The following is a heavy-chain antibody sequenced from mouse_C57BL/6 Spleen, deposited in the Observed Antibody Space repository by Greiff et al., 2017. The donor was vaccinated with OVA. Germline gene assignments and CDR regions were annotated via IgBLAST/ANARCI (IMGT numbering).Heavy chain of an antibody. J-gene: IGHJ1*03. Sequence: QVQLQQPGAELVRPGSSVKLSCKASGYTFTSYWMHWVKQRPIQGLEWIGNIDPSDSDTHYNQKFKDKATLTVDKSSSTAYMQLSSLTSEDSAVYYCARGFYYSNYGWYFDVWGTGTTGTVSS. CDR2: IDPSDSDT. CDR3: ARGFYYSNYGWYFDV. V-gene: IGHV1-52*01. D-gene: IGHD2-5*01. CDR1: GYTFTSYW.